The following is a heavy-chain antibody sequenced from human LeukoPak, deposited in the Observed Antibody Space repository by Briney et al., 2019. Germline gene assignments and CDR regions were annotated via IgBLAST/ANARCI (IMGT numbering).Heavy chain of an antibody. J-gene: IGHJ4*02. CDR3: TRHGPSYGKDY. Sequence: PGGSLRLSCAASGLTFSGSAMHWVRQASGKGLEWVGRIRSKASSYATAYAASVKGRFTISRDDSKNTAYLQMNSLKTEDTAVYYCTRHGPSYGKDYWGQGTLVTVSS. D-gene: IGHD5-18*01. CDR1: GLTFSGSA. CDR2: IRSKASSYAT. V-gene: IGHV3-73*01.